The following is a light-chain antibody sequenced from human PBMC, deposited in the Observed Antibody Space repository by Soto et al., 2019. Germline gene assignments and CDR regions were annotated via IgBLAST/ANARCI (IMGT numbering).Light chain of an antibody. CDR2: DAS. Sequence: EIVLTQSPATLSLSPVERATLSCRASQSVSSYLAWYQQKPGQAPRLLIYDASNRATGIPARFSGSGSGTDFTLTISGLEPEDFAVYYCQQRSNWYTFGQGTKLEIK. V-gene: IGKV3-11*01. CDR1: QSVSSY. J-gene: IGKJ2*01. CDR3: QQRSNWYT.